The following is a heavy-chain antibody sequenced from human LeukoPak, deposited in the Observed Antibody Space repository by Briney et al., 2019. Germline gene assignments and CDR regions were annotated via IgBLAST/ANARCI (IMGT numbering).Heavy chain of an antibody. CDR1: GFIFTAYD. D-gene: IGHD5-24*01. J-gene: IGHJ6*03. V-gene: IGHV3-11*01. CDR3: ARRQGGYNYGYYDYMDV. CDR2: ISTSGTTT. Sequence: PGGSLRLSCAATGFIFTAYDMSWIRQAPGQGLEWVSYISTSGTTTYYADSVKGRFTISRDNAKNSLFLQMNSLRAEDTAVYYCARRQGGYNYGYYDYMDVWGEGTTVTVSS.